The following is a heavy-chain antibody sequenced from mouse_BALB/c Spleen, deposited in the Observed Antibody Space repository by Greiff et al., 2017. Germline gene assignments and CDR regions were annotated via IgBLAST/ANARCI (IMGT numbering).Heavy chain of an antibody. CDR2: INPGSGGT. Sequence: QVQLQQSGAELVRPGTSVKVSCKASGYAFTNYLIDWVKQRPGQGLEWIGVINPGSGGTNYNEKFKGKATLTADKSSSTAYMQLSSLTSDDSAVYFCARSGGYDGYFDVWGAGTTVTVSS. CDR3: ARSGGYDGYFDV. V-gene: IGHV1-54*01. D-gene: IGHD2-2*01. CDR1: GYAFTNYL. J-gene: IGHJ1*01.